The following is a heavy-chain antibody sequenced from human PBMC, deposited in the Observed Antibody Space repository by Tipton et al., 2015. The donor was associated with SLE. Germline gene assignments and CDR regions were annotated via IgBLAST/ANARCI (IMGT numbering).Heavy chain of an antibody. V-gene: IGHV3-7*01. Sequence: GSLRLSCAASGFTFSSYWMSWVRQAPGKGLEWVANIKQDGSEKYYVDSVKGRFTISRDNAKNSLYLQMNSLRAEDTAVYYCARARITMVRARGAFDIRGQGTMVTVSS. J-gene: IGHJ3*02. CDR2: IKQDGSEK. CDR1: GFTFSSYW. CDR3: ARARITMVRARGAFDI. D-gene: IGHD3-10*01.